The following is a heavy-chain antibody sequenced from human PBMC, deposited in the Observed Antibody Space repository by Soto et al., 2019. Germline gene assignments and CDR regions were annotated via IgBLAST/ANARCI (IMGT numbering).Heavy chain of an antibody. V-gene: IGHV1-46*01. CDR2: INPSGGST. D-gene: IGHD3-22*01. CDR3: AREDPEEDYYDSSGYFAY. J-gene: IGHJ4*02. Sequence: ASVKVSCKASGYTFTSYYMHWVRQAPGQGLEWMGIINPSGGSTSYAQKFQGRVTMTRDTSTSTVYMELSSLRSEDTAVYYCAREDPEEDYYDSSGYFAYWGQGTLVTVSS. CDR1: GYTFTSYY.